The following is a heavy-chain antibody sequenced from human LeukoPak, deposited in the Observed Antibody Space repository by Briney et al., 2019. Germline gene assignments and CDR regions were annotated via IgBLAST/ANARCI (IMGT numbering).Heavy chain of an antibody. D-gene: IGHD6-6*01. CDR1: GYSFTGYW. CDR3: ARHFKAARRPFDY. Sequence: GESLKISCKGSGYSFTGYWIGWVRQMPGKGLEWMGIIYPGDSDTRYSPSFQGQVTISADKSISTAYLQWSSLKASDTAMYYCARHFKAARRPFDYWGQGTLVTVSS. CDR2: IYPGDSDT. J-gene: IGHJ4*02. V-gene: IGHV5-51*01.